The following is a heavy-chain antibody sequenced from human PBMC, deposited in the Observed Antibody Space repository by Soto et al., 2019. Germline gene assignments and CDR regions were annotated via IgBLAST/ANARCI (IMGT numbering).Heavy chain of an antibody. CDR1: GFTFSSYA. CDR3: AKGPSRITIFGVVITRYNWFDP. J-gene: IGHJ5*02. CDR2: ISGSGGST. Sequence: GGSLRLSCAASGFTFSSYAMSWVRQAPGKGLEWVSAISGSGGSTYYADSVKGRFTISRDNSKNTLYLQMNSLRAEDTAVYYCAKGPSRITIFGVVITRYNWFDPWGQGTRVTVSS. V-gene: IGHV3-23*01. D-gene: IGHD3-3*01.